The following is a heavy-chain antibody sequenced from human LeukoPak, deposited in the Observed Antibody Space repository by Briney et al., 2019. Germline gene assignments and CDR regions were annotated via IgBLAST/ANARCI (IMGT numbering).Heavy chain of an antibody. Sequence: GESLKISCKGSGYSFTSYWIGWVRQMPGKGLEWMGIIYPGDSDTRYSPSFQGQVTISADKSISTAYLQWSSLKASDTAIYYCARPGPPQLSYMDVWGKGTTVIVSS. V-gene: IGHV5-51*01. CDR1: GYSFTSYW. CDR3: ARPGPPQLSYMDV. D-gene: IGHD5-18*01. CDR2: IYPGDSDT. J-gene: IGHJ6*03.